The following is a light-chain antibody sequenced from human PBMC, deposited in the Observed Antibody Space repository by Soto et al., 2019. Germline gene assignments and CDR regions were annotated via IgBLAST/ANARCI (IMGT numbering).Light chain of an antibody. CDR2: DAS. CDR1: QSVSSY. Sequence: EIVLTQSPATLSLSPGERVTLSCRASQSVSSYLAWYQQKPGQAPRLLIYDASNRATGIPARFSGSGSGTDFTLTISSLEPEDFAVYYCQQRSNWPPYTFGQGTKLEIK. CDR3: QQRSNWPPYT. J-gene: IGKJ2*01. V-gene: IGKV3-11*01.